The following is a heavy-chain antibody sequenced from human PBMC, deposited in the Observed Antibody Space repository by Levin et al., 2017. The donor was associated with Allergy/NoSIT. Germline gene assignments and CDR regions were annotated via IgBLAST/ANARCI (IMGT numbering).Heavy chain of an antibody. CDR1: GFTFSSYA. J-gene: IGHJ3*02. D-gene: IGHD6-19*01. Sequence: GGSLRLSCAASGFTFSSYAMSWVRQAPGKGLEWVSAISGSGGSTYYADSVKGRFTISRDNSKNTLYLQMNSLRAEDTAVYYCARPGISVIAVAGTTGHDAFDIWGQGTMVTVSS. V-gene: IGHV3-23*01. CDR2: ISGSGGST. CDR3: ARPGISVIAVAGTTGHDAFDI.